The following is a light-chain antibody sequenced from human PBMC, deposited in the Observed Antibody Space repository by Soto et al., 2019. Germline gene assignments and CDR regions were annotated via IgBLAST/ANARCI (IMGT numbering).Light chain of an antibody. CDR1: QSVSTR. J-gene: IGKJ3*01. Sequence: DIPMTQSPSTPSPSVGEKDTITFPASQSVSTRLAWYQQKPGKAPKLLIYDASSLQTGVPSRFSGSGSGAEFTLTISSLQPDDFATYYCQQYQSYSETFGHGTKVDIK. CDR2: DAS. CDR3: QQYQSYSET. V-gene: IGKV1-5*01.